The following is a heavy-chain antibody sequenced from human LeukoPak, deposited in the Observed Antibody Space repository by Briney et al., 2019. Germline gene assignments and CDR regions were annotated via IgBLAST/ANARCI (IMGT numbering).Heavy chain of an antibody. D-gene: IGHD3-10*01. V-gene: IGHV3-23*01. Sequence: GGSLRLSCAASGFTFSSHAMTWVRQAPGEGLEWVSSISGSGNSTYYADSVKGRFTISRDNSKNTLYLQMNSLRAEDTAVYYCAKLQYYYGSGSYYLFDYWGQGTLVTVSS. CDR1: GFTFSSHA. CDR2: ISGSGNST. CDR3: AKLQYYYGSGSYYLFDY. J-gene: IGHJ4*02.